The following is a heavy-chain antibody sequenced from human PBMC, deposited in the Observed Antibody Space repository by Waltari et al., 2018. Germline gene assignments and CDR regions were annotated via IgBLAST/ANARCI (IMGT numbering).Heavy chain of an antibody. CDR3: ASYKCSSTSCYAYNWFDP. D-gene: IGHD2-2*01. CDR1: GYTFTGYY. V-gene: IGHV1-2*02. CDR2: INPNSGGT. Sequence: QVQLVQSGAEVKKPGASVKVSCTASGYTFTGYYMHWVRQAPGQGLEWMGWINPNSGGTNYAQKFQGRVTMTRDTSISTAYMELSRLRSDDTAVYYCASYKCSSTSCYAYNWFDPWGQGTLVTVSS. J-gene: IGHJ5*02.